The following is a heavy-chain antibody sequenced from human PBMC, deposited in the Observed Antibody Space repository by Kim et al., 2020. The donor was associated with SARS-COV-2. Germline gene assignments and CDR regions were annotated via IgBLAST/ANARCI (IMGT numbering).Heavy chain of an antibody. J-gene: IGHJ4*02. CDR1: GFTFSSYG. CDR3: ARDKSYYDSSGYYCAY. CDR2: IWYDGSNK. Sequence: GGSLRLSCAASGFTFSSYGMNWVRQAPGKGLEWVAVIWYDGSNKYYADSVKGRFTISRDNSKNTLYLQMNSLRAEDTAVYYCARDKSYYDSSGYYCAYWGQRTLCSVSS. V-gene: IGHV3-33*01. D-gene: IGHD3-22*01.